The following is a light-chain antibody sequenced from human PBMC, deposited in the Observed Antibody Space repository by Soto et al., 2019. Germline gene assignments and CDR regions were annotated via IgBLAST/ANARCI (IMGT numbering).Light chain of an antibody. CDR2: KAS. CDR3: QQYINRWT. Sequence: DLQMTQSPSTLSASVGDRVTITCRASQSISTWLAWYQQKPGKAPNLLIYKASSLESGVPSRFSGSGSGTEFTLTISSLQPDDFATYYCQQYINRWTFGQGTKVEIK. CDR1: QSISTW. V-gene: IGKV1-5*03. J-gene: IGKJ1*01.